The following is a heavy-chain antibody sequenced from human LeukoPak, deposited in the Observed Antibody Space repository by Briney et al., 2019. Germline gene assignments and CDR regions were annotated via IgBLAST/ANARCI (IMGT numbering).Heavy chain of an antibody. CDR2: INHSGST. J-gene: IGHJ3*02. V-gene: IGHV4-34*01. CDR3: ARDHYDILTGPDAFDI. CDR1: GGSFSGYY. Sequence: PSETLSLTCAVYGGSFSGYYWSWTRQPPGKGLEWIGEINHSGSTNYNPSLKSRVTISVDTSKNQFSLKLSSVTAADTAVYYCARDHYDILTGPDAFDIWGQGTMVTVSS. D-gene: IGHD3-9*01.